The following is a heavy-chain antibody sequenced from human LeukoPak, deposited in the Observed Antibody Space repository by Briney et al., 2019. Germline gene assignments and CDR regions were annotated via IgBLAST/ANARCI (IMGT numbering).Heavy chain of an antibody. CDR2: ISSNGGST. CDR3: ARDRRGAISSTKIDC. D-gene: IGHD3-16*02. CDR1: GFTFSSYA. V-gene: IGHV3-64*01. J-gene: IGHJ4*02. Sequence: TGGSLRLSCAASGFTFSSYAMHWVRQAPGKGLEYVSAISSNGGSTYYANSVKGRFTISRDNSKNTLYLQMGSLRAEDMAVYYCARDRRGAISSTKIDCWGQGTLVTVSS.